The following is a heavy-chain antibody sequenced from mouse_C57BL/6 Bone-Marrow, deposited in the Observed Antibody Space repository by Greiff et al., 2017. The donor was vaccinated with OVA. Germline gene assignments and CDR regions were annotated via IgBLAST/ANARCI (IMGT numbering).Heavy chain of an antibody. CDR3: TSTPRVPNYFDY. CDR1: GYTFTDYE. V-gene: IGHV1-15*01. CDR2: IDPETGGT. J-gene: IGHJ2*01. Sequence: QVHVKQSGAELVRPGASVTLSCKASGYTFTDYEMHWVKQTPVHGLEWIGAIDPETGGTAYNQKFKGKAILTADKSSSTAYMELRSLTSEDSAVYYCTSTPRVPNYFDYWGQGTTLTVSS.